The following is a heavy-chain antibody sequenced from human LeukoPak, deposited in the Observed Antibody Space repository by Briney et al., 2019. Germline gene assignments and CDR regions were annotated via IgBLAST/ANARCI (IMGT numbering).Heavy chain of an antibody. CDR1: GGSISSNY. V-gene: IGHV4-59*01. CDR2: IYYSGST. D-gene: IGHD6-13*01. CDR3: ASLIAAASGGMDV. Sequence: PSETLSLTCTVSGGSISSNYWSWIRQPPGKGLEWIGYIYYSGSTNYNPSLKSRVTISVDTSKNQFSLKLSSVTAADTAVYYCASLIAAASGGMDVWGQGTTVTVSS. J-gene: IGHJ6*02.